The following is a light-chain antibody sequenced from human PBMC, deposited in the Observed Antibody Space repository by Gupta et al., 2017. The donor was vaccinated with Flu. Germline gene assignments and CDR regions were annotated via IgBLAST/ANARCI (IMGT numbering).Light chain of an antibody. J-gene: IGKJ2*01. V-gene: IGKV3-15*01. CDR2: AAS. CDR3: LQDTNWPYT. CDR1: QTIDTK. Sequence: EIVMPQSPATLSVSPGERVTLSCRASQTIDTKLAWFQQKPGQSPRLLIYAASTRPTGVPARFSGNVSGTEFTLTISSLQSEDFAVYYCLQDTNWPYTFGQGTKLEIK.